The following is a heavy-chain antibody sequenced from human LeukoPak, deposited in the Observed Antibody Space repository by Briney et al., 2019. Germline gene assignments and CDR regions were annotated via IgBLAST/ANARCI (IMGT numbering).Heavy chain of an antibody. J-gene: IGHJ4*02. Sequence: HPGGSLRLSFAASGFTFSNYALSWVRQAAGKGLKWVSTISGSGGATYYADSVKGRFTISRDNSKNTLYLQMNSLRAEDTAVYYCAKDKGDIVVVVAATRLFDYWGQGTLVTVSS. CDR2: ISGSGGAT. CDR1: GFTFSNYA. V-gene: IGHV3-23*01. D-gene: IGHD2-15*01. CDR3: AKDKGDIVVVVAATRLFDY.